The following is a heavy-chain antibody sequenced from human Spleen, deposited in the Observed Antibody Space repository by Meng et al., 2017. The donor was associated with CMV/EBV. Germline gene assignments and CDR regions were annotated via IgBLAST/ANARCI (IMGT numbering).Heavy chain of an antibody. V-gene: IGHV3-53*01. D-gene: IGHD1-26*01. J-gene: IGHJ4*02. CDR1: GFTVSSSY. CDR3: ARDRGELMYYFDY. Sequence: GESLKISCAASGFTVSSSYMNCVRQAPGKGPEWVSIIYASGTAYHADSVKGRFTISRDNLKNTLYLQMDSLRAEDTAVYYCARDRGELMYYFDYWGQGTLVTVSS. CDR2: IYASGTA.